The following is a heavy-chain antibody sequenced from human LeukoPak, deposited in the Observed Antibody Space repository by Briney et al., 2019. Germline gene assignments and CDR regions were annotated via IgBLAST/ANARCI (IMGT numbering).Heavy chain of an antibody. Sequence: GGSLRLSCAASGFTFSSYWMSWVRQAPGKGLEWVANIKQDGSEKYYVDSVKGRFTISRDNAKNSLYLQMSSLRAEDTAVYYCARENPYGYYYYGMDVWGQGTTVTVSS. V-gene: IGHV3-7*01. D-gene: IGHD4-17*01. CDR3: ARENPYGYYYYGMDV. CDR2: IKQDGSEK. J-gene: IGHJ6*02. CDR1: GFTFSSYW.